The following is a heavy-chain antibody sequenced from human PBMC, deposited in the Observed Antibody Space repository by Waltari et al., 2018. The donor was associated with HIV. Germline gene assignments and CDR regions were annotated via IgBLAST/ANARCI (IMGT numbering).Heavy chain of an antibody. Sequence: ELQLVESGGGLVQPGGPLRLSCAASGLIFSNSWLNWVRQAPGKGLEWVANINQDGSEKDYVDSVKGRFTISRDNAKNSLYLQMNNLRAEDTAVYYCAGEMPTIIGDAFDIWGQGTMVTISS. CDR1: GLIFSNSW. CDR3: AGEMPTIIGDAFDI. V-gene: IGHV3-7*01. D-gene: IGHD3-16*02. CDR2: INQDGSEK. J-gene: IGHJ3*02.